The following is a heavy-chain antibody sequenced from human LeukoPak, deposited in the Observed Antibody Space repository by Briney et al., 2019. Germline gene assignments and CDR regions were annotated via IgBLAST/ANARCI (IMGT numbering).Heavy chain of an antibody. V-gene: IGHV4-30-4*01. CDR3: ARALGSGSRSIDY. CDR2: IYYSGST. CDR1: GGSISSGDYY. D-gene: IGHD3-10*01. Sequence: PSETLSLTCTVSGGSISSGDYYWSWIRQPPGKGLEWIGYIYYSGSTYYNPSLKSRVTISVDTSKNQFSLKLSSVTAADTAVYYCARALGSGSRSIDYWGQGTLVTVSS. J-gene: IGHJ4*02.